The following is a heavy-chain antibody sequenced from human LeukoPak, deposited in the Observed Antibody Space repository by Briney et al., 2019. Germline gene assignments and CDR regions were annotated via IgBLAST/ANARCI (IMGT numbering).Heavy chain of an antibody. Sequence: SETLSLTCTVSGGSISSGDYYWSWIRQPPGKGLEGMGYIYYSGSTYYNPSLKSRVTISVDTSKNQFSLKLSSVTAADTAVYYCARDGLRDGYNPYYYGMDVWGQGTTVTVSS. CDR1: GGSISSGDYY. J-gene: IGHJ6*02. D-gene: IGHD5-24*01. CDR2: IYYSGST. CDR3: ARDGLRDGYNPYYYGMDV. V-gene: IGHV4-30-4*01.